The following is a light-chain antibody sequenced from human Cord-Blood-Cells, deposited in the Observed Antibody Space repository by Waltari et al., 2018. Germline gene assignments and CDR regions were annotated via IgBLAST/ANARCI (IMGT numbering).Light chain of an antibody. CDR3: QQYNSYQIT. Sequence: DIKMTQSPSTLSASVGDTVTITCRASQSISSWLAWYQQKPGKAPKLLIYKASSLESAVPSRFSGRGSGTEFTLTISSLQPDDFATYYCQQYNSYQITFGQGTRLEIK. J-gene: IGKJ5*01. CDR2: KAS. V-gene: IGKV1-5*03. CDR1: QSISSW.